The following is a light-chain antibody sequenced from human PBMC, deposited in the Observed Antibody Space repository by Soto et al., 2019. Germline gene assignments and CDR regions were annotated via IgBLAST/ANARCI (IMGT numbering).Light chain of an antibody. CDR3: QTWGTGIVV. CDR1: SGHSYYA. CDR2: LNSDGSH. J-gene: IGLJ2*01. V-gene: IGLV4-69*01. Sequence: QLVLTQSPSASASLGASVKLTCTLSSGHSYYAVAWHQQQPEEGPRFLMKLNSDGSHTKGDGIPDRFSGSSSGAERYLTISSLQSEDEADYYCQTWGTGIVVFGGGTKVTVL.